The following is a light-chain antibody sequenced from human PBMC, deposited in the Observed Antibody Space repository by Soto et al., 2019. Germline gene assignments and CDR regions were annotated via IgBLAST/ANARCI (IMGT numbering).Light chain of an antibody. CDR1: RSDVGAYDY. CDR2: EVS. Sequence: LTQPASVSRSPGQPIAISCAGTRSDVGAYDYVSWYQQHPDRAPRLVIYEVSNRPSGVSNRFSGSKSVNTATLTISGLQAEDEADYYCASHTATNARVFGTGSKVSVL. V-gene: IGLV2-14*03. J-gene: IGLJ1*01. CDR3: ASHTATNARV.